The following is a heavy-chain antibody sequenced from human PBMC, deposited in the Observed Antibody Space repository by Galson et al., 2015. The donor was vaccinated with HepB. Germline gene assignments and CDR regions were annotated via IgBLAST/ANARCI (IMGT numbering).Heavy chain of an antibody. CDR2: IIPIFGTA. D-gene: IGHD2-2*01. Sequence: SCKASGGTFSSYGINWVRQAPGQGLEWMGGIIPIFGTANYAQKFQGRVTITADESTSTAYMELSSLRSEDTAVYYCARDFRYCSSTSCFQYFQHWGQGTLVTVSS. V-gene: IGHV1-69*01. CDR1: GGTFSSYG. CDR3: ARDFRYCSSTSCFQYFQH. J-gene: IGHJ1*01.